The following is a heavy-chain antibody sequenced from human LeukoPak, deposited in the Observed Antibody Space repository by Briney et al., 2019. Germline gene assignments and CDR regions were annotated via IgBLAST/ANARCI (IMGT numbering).Heavy chain of an antibody. V-gene: IGHV4-4*07. J-gene: IGHJ6*03. CDR3: ARAWDGAARRLKLYYYYYMDV. CDR1: GGSISSYY. CDR2: IYTSGST. D-gene: IGHD6-6*01. Sequence: PSETLSLTCTVSGGSISSYYWSWIRQPAGKGLEWIGRIYTSGSTNYNPYLKSRVTMSVDTSKNQFSLKLSSVTAADTAVYYCARAWDGAARRLKLYYYYYMDVWGKGTTVTVSS.